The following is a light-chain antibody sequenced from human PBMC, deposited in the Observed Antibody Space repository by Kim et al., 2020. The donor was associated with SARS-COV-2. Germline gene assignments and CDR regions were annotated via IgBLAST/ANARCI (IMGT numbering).Light chain of an antibody. Sequence: VAPGQTASITCSGDKLGDKYASWYQQKPGRSPVVVIFRDNRQPSGIPERFSGSNSGNTATLTISGTQAMDEADYYCQAWDSSIYVFGTGTKVTVL. CDR3: QAWDSSIYV. J-gene: IGLJ1*01. CDR1: KLGDKY. V-gene: IGLV3-1*01. CDR2: RDN.